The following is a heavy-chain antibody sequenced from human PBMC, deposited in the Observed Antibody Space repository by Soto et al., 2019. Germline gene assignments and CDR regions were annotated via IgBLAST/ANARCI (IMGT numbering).Heavy chain of an antibody. V-gene: IGHV4-59*01. CDR1: GGSISSYY. CDR3: ARGSNGDFDY. D-gene: IGHD4-17*01. Sequence: SETLSLTCTVSGGSISSYYWSWIRQPPGKRLEWIGYIYYSGSTNYNPSLKSRVTISVDTSKNQFSLKLSSVTAADTAVYYCARGSNGDFDYWGQGTLGTVSS. CDR2: IYYSGST. J-gene: IGHJ4*02.